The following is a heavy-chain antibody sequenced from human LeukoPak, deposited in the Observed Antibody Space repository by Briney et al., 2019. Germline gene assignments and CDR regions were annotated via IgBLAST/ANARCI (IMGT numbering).Heavy chain of an antibody. CDR2: INPNSGGT. CDR1: GYSFTSYT. V-gene: IGHV1-2*02. D-gene: IGHD3-22*01. J-gene: IGHJ4*02. CDR3: ARVYDSSGNDY. Sequence: ASVKVSCKASGYSFTSYTIHWVRQAPGQGLEWMGWINPNSGGTNYAQKFQGRVTMTRDTSISTAYMELSRLRSDDTAVYYCARVYDSSGNDYWGQGTLVTVSS.